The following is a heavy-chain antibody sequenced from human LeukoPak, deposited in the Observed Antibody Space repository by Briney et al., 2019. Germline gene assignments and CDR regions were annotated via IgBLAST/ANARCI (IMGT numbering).Heavy chain of an antibody. Sequence: ASVKVSCKASGYTFPNYAMNWVRQAPGQGLEWMGWINTNTGNPTYAQGFTGRFVFSLDTSVTTAYLQISSLKAEDTAVYYCAREEYYDSSAPTNFDYWGQGTLATVSS. J-gene: IGHJ4*02. D-gene: IGHD3-22*01. CDR1: GYTFPNYA. CDR2: INTNTGNP. V-gene: IGHV7-4-1*02. CDR3: AREEYYDSSAPTNFDY.